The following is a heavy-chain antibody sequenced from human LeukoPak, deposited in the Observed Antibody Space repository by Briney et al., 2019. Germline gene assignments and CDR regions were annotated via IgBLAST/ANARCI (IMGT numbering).Heavy chain of an antibody. Sequence: ASVTVSFKASGYTFIDYGVTWVRQAPGQGLEWMGWISVSSGTTTFAQNFQDRVTLTTDASTNTAYMELRTLRSDDTAVYYCARDVSRGYMDYWGQGTLVTVAS. V-gene: IGHV1-18*01. CDR2: ISVSSGTT. J-gene: IGHJ4*02. CDR3: ARDVSRGYMDY. CDR1: GYTFIDYG.